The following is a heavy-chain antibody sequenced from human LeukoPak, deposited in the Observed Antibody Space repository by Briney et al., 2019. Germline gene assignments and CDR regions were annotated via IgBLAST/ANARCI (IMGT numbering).Heavy chain of an antibody. J-gene: IGHJ4*02. CDR2: IYPDDSET. V-gene: IGHV5-51*01. CDR3: ARRYCSSTSCFNFDY. D-gene: IGHD2-2*01. CDR1: GYRFTTDY. Sequence: GESLKISCKASGYRFTTDYIGWVRQMPGKGLEWMGIIYPDDSETNYSPSFQGQVTISADKSISTAYLQWSSLKASDTAMYYCARRYCSSTSCFNFDYWGQGTLVTVSS.